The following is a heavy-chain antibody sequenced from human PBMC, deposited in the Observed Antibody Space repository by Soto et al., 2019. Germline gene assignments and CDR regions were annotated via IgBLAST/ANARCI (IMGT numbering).Heavy chain of an antibody. J-gene: IGHJ5*02. V-gene: IGHV4-30-2*01. Sequence: KLRKTLSFTCAVAGGSISSGGYSWSWIRQPPGKGLEWIGYIYHSGSTYYNPSLKSRVTISVDRSKNQFSLKLSSVTDADTAVYYCARVPGPWGQGTLVTVSS. CDR2: IYHSGST. D-gene: IGHD7-27*01. CDR3: ARVPGP. CDR1: GGSISSGGYS.